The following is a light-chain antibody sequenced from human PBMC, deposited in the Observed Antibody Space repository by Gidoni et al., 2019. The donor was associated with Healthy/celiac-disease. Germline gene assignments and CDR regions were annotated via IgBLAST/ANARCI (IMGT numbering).Light chain of an antibody. V-gene: IGKV3-11*01. J-gene: IGKJ2*01. CDR3: QQRSNWPPMYT. CDR1: QSVSSY. CDR2: DAS. Sequence: EIVLTKSPATLSLSPGERATLACRASQSVSSYLAWYQQKPGQAPRLLIYDASNSATGIPARFSGSGSGTDFTLTISSLEPEDFAVYYCQQRSNWPPMYTFXQXTKLEIK.